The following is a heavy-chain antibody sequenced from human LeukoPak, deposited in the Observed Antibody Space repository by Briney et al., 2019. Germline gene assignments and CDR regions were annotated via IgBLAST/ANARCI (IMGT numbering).Heavy chain of an antibody. CDR2: IYHSGST. J-gene: IGHJ4*02. D-gene: IGHD6-13*01. CDR3: ARDLSSSSWNDY. Sequence: SETLSLTCTVSAYSISSGYYWGWIRQPPGKGLEWIGNIYHSGSTYYNPSLKSRVTISVDTSKNQFSLKLSSVTAADTAVYYCARDLSSSSWNDYWGQGTLVTVSS. CDR1: AYSISSGYY. V-gene: IGHV4-38-2*02.